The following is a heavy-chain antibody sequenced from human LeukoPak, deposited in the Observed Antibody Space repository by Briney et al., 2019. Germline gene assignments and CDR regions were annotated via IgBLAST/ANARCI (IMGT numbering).Heavy chain of an antibody. D-gene: IGHD4-17*01. J-gene: IGHJ4*02. V-gene: IGHV4-34*01. CDR2: INHSGST. CDR3: ARGRGYGDYFDY. CDR1: GGSFSGYY. Sequence: SETLSLTCAVYGGSFSGYYWSWIRQPPGKGLEWIGEINHSGSTNYNPSLKSRVTISVDTSKNQLSLKLSSVTAADTAVYYCARGRGYGDYFDYWGQGTLVTVSS.